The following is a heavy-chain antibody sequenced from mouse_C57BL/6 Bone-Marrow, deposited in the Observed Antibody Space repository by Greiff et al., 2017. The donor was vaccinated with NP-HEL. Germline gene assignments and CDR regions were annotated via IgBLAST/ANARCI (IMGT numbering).Heavy chain of an antibody. Sequence: EVQGVESGGGLVQPGGSLSLSCAASGFTFTDYYMSWVRQPPGKALEWLGFIRNKANGYTTEYSASVKGRFTISRDNSQSILYLQMNALRAEDSATYYCARYKDYGEGGYYFDYWGQGTTLTVSS. D-gene: IGHD1-1*01. CDR3: ARYKDYGEGGYYFDY. CDR2: IRNKANGYTT. V-gene: IGHV7-3*01. CDR1: GFTFTDYY. J-gene: IGHJ2*01.